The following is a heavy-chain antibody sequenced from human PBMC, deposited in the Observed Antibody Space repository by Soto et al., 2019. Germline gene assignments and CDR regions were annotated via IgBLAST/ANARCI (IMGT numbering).Heavy chain of an antibody. CDR2: IFSNDEK. D-gene: IGHD3-10*01. Sequence: SGPTLVNPTETLTLTCTVSGFSLSNARMGVSWIRQPPGKALEWLAHIFSNDEKSYSTSLKSRLTISKDTSKSQVVLTMTNMDPVDTATYYCARIDSYYGSGSSSNWFDPWGPGTLVTVSS. J-gene: IGHJ5*02. CDR1: GFSLSNARMG. V-gene: IGHV2-26*01. CDR3: ARIDSYYGSGSSSNWFDP.